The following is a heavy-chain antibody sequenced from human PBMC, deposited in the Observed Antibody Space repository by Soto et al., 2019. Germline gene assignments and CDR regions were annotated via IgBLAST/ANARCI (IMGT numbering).Heavy chain of an antibody. V-gene: IGHV3-74*01. CDR3: AREFCSGGNCYTYYFDP. CDR2: INTDGTNS. CDR1: GLTFNRYW. Sequence: GSLRLSCAASGLTFNRYWMHWVRHAPGKGLVWVSHINTDGTNSNYADSVKGRFTISRDNAKSTLFLQMNSLRDEDTAVYYCAREFCSGGNCYTYYFDPWGQGIPVTVSS. D-gene: IGHD2-15*01. J-gene: IGHJ5*02.